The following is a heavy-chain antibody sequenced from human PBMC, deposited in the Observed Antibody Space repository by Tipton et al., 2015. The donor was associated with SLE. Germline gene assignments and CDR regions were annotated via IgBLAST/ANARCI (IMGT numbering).Heavy chain of an antibody. Sequence: LRLSCTVSGFSISIGYFWGWIRQSPGKGLEWIATISHTGSTFYNPTLKSRVTISIDTSMTHFSLRLSSVTAADTAFYYCARRWDTSTWDYWGQGTLVSVSS. D-gene: IGHD6-13*01. CDR2: ISHTGST. J-gene: IGHJ4*02. CDR3: ARRWDTSTWDY. V-gene: IGHV4-38-2*02. CDR1: GFSISIGYF.